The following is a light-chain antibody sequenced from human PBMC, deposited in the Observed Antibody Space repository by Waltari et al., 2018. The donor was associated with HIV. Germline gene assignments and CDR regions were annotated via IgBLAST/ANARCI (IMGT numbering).Light chain of an antibody. CDR1: SGSVSTSYY. J-gene: IGLJ3*02. CDR3: MLYVGSGVWV. Sequence: QTVVTQEPSFSVSPGGTVTLTCGLTSGSVSTSYYPGWYQQTPGQAPRTLIYSTNTRSSGVPARFSGSILGDKAALTITGAQADDESDYYCMLYVGSGVWVFGGGTRLTVL. V-gene: IGLV8-61*01. CDR2: STN.